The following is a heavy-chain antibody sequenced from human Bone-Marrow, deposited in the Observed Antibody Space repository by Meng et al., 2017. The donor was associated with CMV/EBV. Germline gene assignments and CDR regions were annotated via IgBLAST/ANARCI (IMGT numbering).Heavy chain of an antibody. D-gene: IGHD3-3*01. CDR3: ARDDYRGLLEWSPLDY. CDR1: GFTFSSYA. CDR2: ISYDGSNK. J-gene: IGHJ4*01. V-gene: IGHV3-30*04. Sequence: GGSLRLSCAASGFTFSSYAMHWVRQAPGKGLEWVAVISYDGSNKYYADSVKGRFTISRDNSKNTLYLQMNSLRAEDTAVYYCARDDYRGLLEWSPLDYWGHGTLVTVSS.